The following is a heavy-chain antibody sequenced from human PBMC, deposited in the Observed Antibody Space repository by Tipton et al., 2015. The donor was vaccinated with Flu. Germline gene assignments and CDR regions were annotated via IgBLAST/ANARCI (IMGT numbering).Heavy chain of an antibody. V-gene: IGHV4-31*03. D-gene: IGHD3-10*01. J-gene: IGHJ4*02. CDR3: ARGQWFGELLNDY. CDR2: IYYSGST. CDR1: GGSISSGGYY. Sequence: TLSLTCTVSGGSISSGGYYWSWIRQHPGKGLEWIGYIYYSGSTYYNPSLKSRVTISVDTSKNQFSLKLSSVTAADTAVYYCARGQWFGELLNDYWGQGTLVTVSS.